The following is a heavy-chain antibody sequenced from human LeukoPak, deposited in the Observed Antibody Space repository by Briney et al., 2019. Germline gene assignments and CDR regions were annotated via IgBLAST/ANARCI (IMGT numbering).Heavy chain of an antibody. CDR2: ISSSGGTT. V-gene: IGHV3-23*01. J-gene: IGHJ4*02. Sequence: GGSLRLSCAASGFTFSTYAVNRVRQAPGKGLEWVSAISSSGGTTYYADSVKGRFSISRDNSKNTLCLRMNSLRAEDTAIYYCAKDRNAWPTNFDSWGQGTLVTVSA. D-gene: IGHD5-24*01. CDR3: AKDRNAWPTNFDS. CDR1: GFTFSTYA.